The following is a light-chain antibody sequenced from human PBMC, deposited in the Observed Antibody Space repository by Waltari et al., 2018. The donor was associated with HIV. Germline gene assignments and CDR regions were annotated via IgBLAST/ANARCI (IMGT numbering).Light chain of an antibody. CDR2: DVS. CDR3: CSYASTTDTYVV. V-gene: IGLV2-14*01. J-gene: IGLJ2*01. Sequence: QSALTQPASLSGSPGQSITISCFGTSADIGTFDYVSWYQQYPGKAPRLMIYDVSVRSSGVSNRFSGAKSGSTASLTISGLQPEDEADYCCCSYASTTDTYVVFGGGTKLTVL. CDR1: SADIGTFDY.